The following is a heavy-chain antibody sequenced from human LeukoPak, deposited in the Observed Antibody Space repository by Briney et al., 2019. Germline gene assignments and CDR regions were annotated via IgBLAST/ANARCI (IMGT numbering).Heavy chain of an antibody. CDR2: IWYDGSKK. Sequence: PGGSLRLSCAASGFTFRSHGMQWVRQAPGKGLEWVAVIWYDGSKKYYADSVKGRFTISRDNSKNTLDLQMSSLRAEDTAEYYCARSKTVISNYYYGMDVWGQGTTVTVSS. D-gene: IGHD2-21*01. J-gene: IGHJ6*02. V-gene: IGHV3-33*01. CDR1: GFTFRSHG. CDR3: ARSKTVISNYYYGMDV.